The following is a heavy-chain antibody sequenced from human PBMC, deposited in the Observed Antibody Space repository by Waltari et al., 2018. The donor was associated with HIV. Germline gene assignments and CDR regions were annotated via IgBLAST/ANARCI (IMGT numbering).Heavy chain of an antibody. CDR3: ARDWWQLPSGGYFFDY. V-gene: IGHV1-2*02. J-gene: IGHJ4*02. D-gene: IGHD2-15*01. Sequence: QVQLVQSGAEEKKPGASVKVSCTASRFTFHAYYVHWVRQAPGQGLEWMGWINPKSGVTHFAQNFQGRINMTRDTSIKTAYLELSRLQSDDTAVYYCARDWWQLPSGGYFFDYWGQGTLVTVSS. CDR2: INPKSGVT. CDR1: RFTFHAYY.